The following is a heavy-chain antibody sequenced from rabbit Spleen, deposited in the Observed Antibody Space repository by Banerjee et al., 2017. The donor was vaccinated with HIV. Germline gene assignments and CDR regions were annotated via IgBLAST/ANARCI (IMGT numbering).Heavy chain of an antibody. Sequence: QSLVESGGGLVQPGGSLKLSCKASGFDFSSYGISWVRQAPGKGLEWIGCIYPGTADTAYASWAKGRFTISKTSSTTVTLQLISLTAADTATYFCARLHDNGSVSGEFISGISFYFTLWGPGTLVTVS. J-gene: IGHJ4*01. D-gene: IGHD2-1*01. CDR1: GFDFSSYG. CDR3: ARLHDNGSVSGEFISGISFYFTL. CDR2: IYPGTADT. V-gene: IGHV1S40*01.